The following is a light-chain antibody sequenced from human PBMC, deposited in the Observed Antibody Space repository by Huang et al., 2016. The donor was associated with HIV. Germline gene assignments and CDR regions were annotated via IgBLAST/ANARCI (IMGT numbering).Light chain of an antibody. Sequence: EIVLTQSPATLSLSPGERATLSCRASQNVNNYLAWYQQKPGQAPRPLIYDASNGATDIPARFSGSGAGTDFSLTISGLEPEDFAVDYCQQRSDWPPSPTFGGGTKVEIK. CDR3: QQRSDWPPSPT. J-gene: IGKJ4*01. CDR2: DAS. CDR1: QNVNNY. V-gene: IGKV3-11*01.